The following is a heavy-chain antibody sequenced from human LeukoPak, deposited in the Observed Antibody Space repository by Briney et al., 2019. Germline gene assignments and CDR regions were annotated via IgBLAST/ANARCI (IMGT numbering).Heavy chain of an antibody. CDR2: IYYSGST. V-gene: IGHV4-39*01. J-gene: IGHJ3*02. D-gene: IGHD3-9*01. Sequence: SETLSLTCTVSGGSISSSSYYWGWIRQPPGKGLEWIGSIYYSGSTYYNPSLKSRVTISVDTSKNQFSLKLSSVTAADTAVYYCARHPYDIWTGYPGAFDIWGQGTMVTVS. CDR3: ARHPYDIWTGYPGAFDI. CDR1: GGSISSSSYY.